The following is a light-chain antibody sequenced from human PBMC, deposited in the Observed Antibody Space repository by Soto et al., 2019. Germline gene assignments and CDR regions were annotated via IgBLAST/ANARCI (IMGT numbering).Light chain of an antibody. CDR1: SSDVGSYNL. V-gene: IGLV2-23*02. J-gene: IGLJ2*01. CDR3: CSYAGSSTFGVV. Sequence: QSVLTQPASVSGSPGQSITISCTGTSSDVGSYNLVSWYQQHPGKAPTLMIYEVSKRPSGVSNRFSGSKSGNTASLTISGLQAEDEADYYCCSYAGSSTFGVVFGGGTKLTVL. CDR2: EVS.